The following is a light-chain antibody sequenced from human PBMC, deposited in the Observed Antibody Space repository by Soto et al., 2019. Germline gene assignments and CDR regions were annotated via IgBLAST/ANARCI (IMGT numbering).Light chain of an antibody. Sequence: EVVLTQSPGTLSLFPGERATLSCRASQSVTNSYLAWYQQKPGQAPRPLIYGISNRATGIPDRFSGSGSGTDFTLTISRLEPEDFAVYYCHQYGYSWTFGQGTKVDIQ. J-gene: IGKJ1*01. CDR2: GIS. V-gene: IGKV3-20*01. CDR3: HQYGYSWT. CDR1: QSVTNSY.